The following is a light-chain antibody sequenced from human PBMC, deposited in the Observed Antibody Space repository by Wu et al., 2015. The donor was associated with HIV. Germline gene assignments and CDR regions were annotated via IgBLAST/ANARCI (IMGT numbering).Light chain of an antibody. CDR3: QQYSSSPIT. V-gene: IGKV3-15*01. Sequence: EIVMTQSPATLSVSPGERVTLSCRASQSVRDDLAWYQQKPGQAPRLLIYGISTRAAGIPARFSDSRSGTEFTLTISRVEPEDFAVYSCQQYSSSPITFGQGTRLEIQ. J-gene: IGKJ5*01. CDR2: GIS. CDR1: QSVRDD.